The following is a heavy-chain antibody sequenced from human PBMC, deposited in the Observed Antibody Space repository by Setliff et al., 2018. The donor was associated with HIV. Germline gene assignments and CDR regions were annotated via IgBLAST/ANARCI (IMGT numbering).Heavy chain of an antibody. J-gene: IGHJ4*01. CDR2: IRYDGSNK. CDR1: GFIFSSYD. Sequence: GGSLRLSCAASGFIFSSYDMHWVRQAPGKGLEWVAFIRYDGSNKYYADSVKGRFTISRDNSRNTLHLQVNSLRADDTALYYCARGGASSLPLDYWGHGTLVTVSS. CDR3: ARGGASSLPLDY. V-gene: IGHV3-30*02. D-gene: IGHD6-13*01.